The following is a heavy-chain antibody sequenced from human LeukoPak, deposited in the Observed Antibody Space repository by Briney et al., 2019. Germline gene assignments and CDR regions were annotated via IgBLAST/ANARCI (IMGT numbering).Heavy chain of an antibody. J-gene: IGHJ4*02. V-gene: IGHV5-51*01. CDR2: ICPGDSDT. CDR1: GYSFTSYW. Sequence: GESLKISCKGSGYSFTSYWIGWVRQMPGKGLEWMGIICPGDSDTRYSLSFQGQVTISADKSISTAYLQWSSLKASDTAMYYCARHGIAAAAYTAFDYWGQGTLVTVSS. D-gene: IGHD6-13*01. CDR3: ARHGIAAAAYTAFDY.